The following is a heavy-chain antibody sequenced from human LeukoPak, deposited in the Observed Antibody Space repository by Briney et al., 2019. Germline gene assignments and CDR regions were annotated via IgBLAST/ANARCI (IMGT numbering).Heavy chain of an antibody. V-gene: IGHV3-30*02. CDR2: ISDSGGDK. D-gene: IGHD3-10*01. CDR3: ARDGGSESYAFDY. CDR1: GFTFSRYG. Sequence: GGSLRLSCAASGFTFSRYGFHWVRQAPGKGLEWVAFISDSGGDKWYADYVKGRLTISRDKSKNTVNLQMSSLRVEDTALYYWARDGGSESYAFDYWGQRTQVTVSS. J-gene: IGHJ4*02.